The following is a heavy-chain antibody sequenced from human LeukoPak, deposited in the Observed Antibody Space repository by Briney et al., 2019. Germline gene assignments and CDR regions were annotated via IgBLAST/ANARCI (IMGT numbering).Heavy chain of an antibody. CDR1: GGSISSYY. Sequence: PSETLSLTCTVSGGSISSYYWSWIRQPAGKGLEWIGRIYTSGSTNYNPSLKSRVTISVDTSKKQFSLTLSSVTAADTAVYYCARDLPVLRYFDWLGGTNYSDYYYYGMDVWGQGTTVTVSS. J-gene: IGHJ6*02. CDR3: ARDLPVLRYFDWLGGTNYSDYYYYGMDV. CDR2: IYTSGST. D-gene: IGHD3-9*01. V-gene: IGHV4-4*07.